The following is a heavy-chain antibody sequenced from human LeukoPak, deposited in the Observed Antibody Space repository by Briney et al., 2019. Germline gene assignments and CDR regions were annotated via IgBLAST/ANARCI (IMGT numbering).Heavy chain of an antibody. CDR2: INTSGGGT. Sequence: PGESLRLSCAASGFTFSTYALGWVRQSPGKGLEWVSVINTSGGGTYYTESVQGRFTISRDNTKDTLYLQMSSLRVEDTAVYYCARNWRPDTWGQGTLVTVSS. J-gene: IGHJ5*02. V-gene: IGHV3-23*01. CDR1: GFTFSTYA. CDR3: ARNWRPDT. D-gene: IGHD3-3*01.